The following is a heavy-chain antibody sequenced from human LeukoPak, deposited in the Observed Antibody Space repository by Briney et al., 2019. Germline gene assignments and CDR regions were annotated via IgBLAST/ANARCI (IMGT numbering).Heavy chain of an antibody. D-gene: IGHD2-2*02. CDR2: INPNSGGT. V-gene: IGHV1-2*02. CDR3: ARAENIVVVPAAIFDP. Sequence: ASVKVSCKASGYTFTGYYMHWVRQAPGQGLEWMGLINPNSGGTNYAQKFQGRVTMTRDTSISTAYMELSRLRSDDTAVYYCARAENIVVVPAAIFDPWGQGTLVTVSS. J-gene: IGHJ5*02. CDR1: GYTFTGYY.